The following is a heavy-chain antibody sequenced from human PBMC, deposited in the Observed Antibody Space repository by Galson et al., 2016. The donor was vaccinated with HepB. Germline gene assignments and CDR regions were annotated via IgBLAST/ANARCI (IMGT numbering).Heavy chain of an antibody. Sequence: SLRLSCAVSGFTFDTYGIHWLRQAPGKRLQWVAVVWNAGDIHSYADSVKGRLTISRDKSKNMVFLHLDSLRFDDTALYYCAGDRGQGSQLDSWGQGTLVGVSS. CDR1: GFTFDTYG. V-gene: IGHV3-33*01. CDR3: AGDRGQGSQLDS. D-gene: IGHD1-1*01. CDR2: VWNAGDIH. J-gene: IGHJ1*01.